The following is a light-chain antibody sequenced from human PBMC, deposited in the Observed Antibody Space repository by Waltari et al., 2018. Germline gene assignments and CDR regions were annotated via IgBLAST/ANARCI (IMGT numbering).Light chain of an antibody. CDR2: GAS. CDR1: QTVRGSY. CDR3: QRYDGSPVVT. J-gene: IGKJ1*01. Sequence: ENVLTQSPGTLSLSPGERATLSCRASQTVRGSYLAWYQQKPGQAPRLLIYGASSRATDIPDRFSGSGSGTDFTLTISRLEPEDFAVYYCQRYDGSPVVTFGQGTKVEIK. V-gene: IGKV3-20*01.